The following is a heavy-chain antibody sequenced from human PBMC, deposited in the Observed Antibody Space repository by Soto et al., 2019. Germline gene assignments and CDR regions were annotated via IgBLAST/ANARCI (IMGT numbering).Heavy chain of an antibody. V-gene: IGHV4-4*09. D-gene: IGHD2-2*03. CDR2: IYSAGST. Sequence: SETLSLTCTVSGDFNTNFYRSWIRQSPGKGLEWMGFIYSAGSTRYNPSLKSRITMSLDTSKNQFSLRLSSVAAADTGVYYCARLNGYCLRTNCHGYYGMDVWGKGTTVT. J-gene: IGHJ6*04. CDR1: GDFNTNFY. CDR3: ARLNGYCLRTNCHGYYGMDV.